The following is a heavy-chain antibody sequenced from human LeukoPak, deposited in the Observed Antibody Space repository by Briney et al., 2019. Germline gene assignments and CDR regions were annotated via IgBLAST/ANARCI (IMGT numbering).Heavy chain of an antibody. D-gene: IGHD2/OR15-2a*01. CDR1: GFTFSSHW. V-gene: IGHV3-74*01. J-gene: IGHJ6*02. CDR3: SSYLTSIPSGMNF. CDR2: ISTDGSST. Sequence: GGSLRLSCAASGFTFSSHWMHWLRQAPGKGLVWVSRISTDGSSTTYADSVKGRFTISRDNGKNTLYLQMNSLRAEDTAVYYCSSYLTSIPSGMNFWGQGTTVTVSS.